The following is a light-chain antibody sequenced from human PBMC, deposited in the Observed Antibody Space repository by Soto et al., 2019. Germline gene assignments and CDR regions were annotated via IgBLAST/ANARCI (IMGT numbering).Light chain of an antibody. CDR2: EVS. J-gene: IGLJ2*01. CDR1: SSDVGGYHY. V-gene: IGLV2-14*01. Sequence: QSALTQPASVSGSPGQSITISCTGTSSDVGGYHYVSWYQQYPGDAPKLVISEVSNRPSGVSNRFSGSKSGNTASLTISGLQAEDDADYYCCSYTSSTTPLFGGGTKLTVL. CDR3: CSYTSSTTPL.